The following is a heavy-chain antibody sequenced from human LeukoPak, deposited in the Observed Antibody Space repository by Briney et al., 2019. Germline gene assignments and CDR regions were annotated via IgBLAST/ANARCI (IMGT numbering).Heavy chain of an antibody. CDR3: AKDDLKRYDFWSGYNYYYMDV. Sequence: GGSLRLSCAASGFTFSSYWMHWVRQAPGKGLEWVAFIRYDGSNKYYADSVKGRFTISRDNSKNTLYLQMNSLRAEDTAVYYCAKDDLKRYDFWSGYNYYYMDVWGKGTTVTVSS. CDR2: IRYDGSNK. J-gene: IGHJ6*03. D-gene: IGHD3-3*01. CDR1: GFTFSSYW. V-gene: IGHV3-30*02.